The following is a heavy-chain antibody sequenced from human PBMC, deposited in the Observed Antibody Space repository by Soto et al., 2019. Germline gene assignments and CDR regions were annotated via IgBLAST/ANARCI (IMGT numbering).Heavy chain of an antibody. J-gene: IGHJ6*02. V-gene: IGHV1-69*13. D-gene: IGHD2-15*01. CDR3: ARQVRYCSGGSCQVHYYYGMDV. CDR2: IIPIFGTA. CDR1: GGTFSSYA. Sequence: ASVKVSCKASGGTFSSYAISWVRQAPGQGLEWMGGIIPIFGTANYAQKFQGRVTITADESTSTAYMELSSLRSEDTAVYYCARQVRYCSGGSCQVHYYYGMDVWGQGTTVTVSS.